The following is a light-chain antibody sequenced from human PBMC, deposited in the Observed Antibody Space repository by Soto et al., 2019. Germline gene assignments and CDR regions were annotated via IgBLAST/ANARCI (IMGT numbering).Light chain of an antibody. CDR2: DVS. CDR3: SSYTGSSTLVV. J-gene: IGLJ2*01. CDR1: SSDVGGYNY. V-gene: IGLV2-14*01. Sequence: QSALTQPASVSGSPGQSITISCTGTSSDVGGYNYVSWYQQHPGKASKLMIYDVSNRPSEVSNRFYGPKSGNTASLTISGLQAEDEADYYCSSYTGSSTLVVFGGGTKLTVL.